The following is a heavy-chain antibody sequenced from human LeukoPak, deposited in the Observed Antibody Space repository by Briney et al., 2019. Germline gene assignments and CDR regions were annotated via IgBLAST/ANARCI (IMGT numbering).Heavy chain of an antibody. D-gene: IGHD2-2*01. J-gene: IGHJ5*02. Sequence: GASVKVSCKASGYTFTSYGISWVRHAPGQGLEWMGWISAYNGNTNYAQKLQGRVTMTTDTSTSTAYMELRSLRSDDTAVYYCAAHIVVVPAALSWGQGTLVTVSS. CDR1: GYTFTSYG. V-gene: IGHV1-18*01. CDR3: AAHIVVVPAALS. CDR2: ISAYNGNT.